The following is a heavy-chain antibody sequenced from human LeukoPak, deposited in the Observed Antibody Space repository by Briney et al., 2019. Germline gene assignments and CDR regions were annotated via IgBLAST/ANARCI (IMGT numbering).Heavy chain of an antibody. Sequence: SETLSLTCTVSGYSISSGFYWGWVRQPPGKGLEWIGTISHSGSAYYNPSLKSRVSISLDTSKNQFSLKVSSVTAADTAVYYCARSFWSGYYAFDYWGHGTLVTVSS. J-gene: IGHJ4*01. CDR2: ISHSGSA. CDR3: ARSFWSGYYAFDY. D-gene: IGHD3-3*01. CDR1: GYSISSGFY. V-gene: IGHV4-38-2*02.